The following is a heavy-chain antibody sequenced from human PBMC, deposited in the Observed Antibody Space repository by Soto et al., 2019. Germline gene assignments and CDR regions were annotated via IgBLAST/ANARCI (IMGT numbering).Heavy chain of an antibody. J-gene: IGHJ4*02. Sequence: ASVKVSCKASGYTFTTYASCWVRQAPGQGLEWMGWISTYNGNTNYGQKLQGRVTMTTDTSTSTAYMELRSLRSDDTAVYYCARVSSGWAFDYWGQGTLVTVSS. CDR2: ISTYNGNT. CDR3: ARVSSGWAFDY. V-gene: IGHV1-18*01. D-gene: IGHD6-19*01. CDR1: GYTFTTYA.